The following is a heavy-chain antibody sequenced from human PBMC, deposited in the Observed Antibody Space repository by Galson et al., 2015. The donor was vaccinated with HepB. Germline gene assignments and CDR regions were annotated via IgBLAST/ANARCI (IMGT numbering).Heavy chain of an antibody. CDR1: GFTFSSYA. CDR3: VRNAMRRTFDI. V-gene: IGHV3-23*01. Sequence: SLRLSCAGAGFTFSSYAMSWVRQAPGKGLEWVSSLSSNGDSTFYVDSVKGRFTISRDNSKNTLYLQMNSLRAEDTAVYFCVRNAMRRTFDIWGQGTMVTVSS. J-gene: IGHJ3*02. CDR2: LSSNGDST.